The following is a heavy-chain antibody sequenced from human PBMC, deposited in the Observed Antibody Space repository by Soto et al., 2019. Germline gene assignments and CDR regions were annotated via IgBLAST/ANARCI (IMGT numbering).Heavy chain of an antibody. CDR3: ARVIRDGYNYIAWYFDY. J-gene: IGHJ4*02. D-gene: IGHD5-12*01. CDR2: IYYSGST. CDR1: GGSISSGGYY. V-gene: IGHV4-31*03. Sequence: SETLSLTCTVSGGSISSGGYYWSWIRQHPGKGLEWIGYIYYSGSTYYNPSLKSRVTISVDTSKNQFSLKLSSVTAADTAVYYCARVIRDGYNYIAWYFDYWGQGPLVTISS.